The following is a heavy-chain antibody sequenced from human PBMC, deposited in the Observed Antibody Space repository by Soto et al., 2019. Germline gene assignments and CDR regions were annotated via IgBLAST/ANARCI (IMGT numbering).Heavy chain of an antibody. CDR2: ISSSGGST. D-gene: IGHD2-2*02. CDR3: AKDHLLGYCSSTSCYRWRYFDY. CDR1: GFTFSSYS. V-gene: IGHV3-23*04. J-gene: IGHJ4*02. Sequence: EVQLVESGGGLVKPGGSLRLSCAASGFTFSSYSMNWVRQAPGKGLEWVSSISSSGGSTYYADSVKGRFTISRDNSKNTLYLQMNSLRAEDTAVYYCAKDHLLGYCSSTSCYRWRYFDYWGQGTLVTVSS.